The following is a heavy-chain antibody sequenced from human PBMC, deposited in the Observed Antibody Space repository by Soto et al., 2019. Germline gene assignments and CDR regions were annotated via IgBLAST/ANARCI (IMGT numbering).Heavy chain of an antibody. V-gene: IGHV3-23*01. D-gene: IGHD3-10*01. CDR2: ISGSGSSV. J-gene: IGHJ6*02. CDR3: AKVRASYLSASYFYYGLDV. CDR1: GFTFSHYV. Sequence: ESLRLSCAASGFTFSHYVLSWVRQAPGRGLEWVSSISGSGSSVYVADSVRGRFIMSRDLSTNTVSLQMSSLRVEDTAIYYCAKVRASYLSASYFYYGLDVWGQGTTVTVS.